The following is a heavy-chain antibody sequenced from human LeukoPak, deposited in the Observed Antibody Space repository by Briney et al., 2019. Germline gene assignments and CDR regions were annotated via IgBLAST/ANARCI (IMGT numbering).Heavy chain of an antibody. CDR3: ARVLRYFDSAEYFQH. D-gene: IGHD3-9*01. J-gene: IGHJ1*01. CDR2: INAGNGNT. CDR1: GYTFTSYA. Sequence: ASAKVSCKASGYTFTSYAMHWVRQAPGQRLEWMGWINAGNGNTKYSQKFQGRVTITRDTSASTAYMELSSLRSEDTAVYYCARVLRYFDSAEYFQHWGQGTLVTVSS. V-gene: IGHV1-3*01.